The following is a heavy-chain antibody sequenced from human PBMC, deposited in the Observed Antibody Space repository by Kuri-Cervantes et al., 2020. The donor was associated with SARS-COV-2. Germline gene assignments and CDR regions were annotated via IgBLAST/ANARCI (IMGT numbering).Heavy chain of an antibody. D-gene: IGHD2-2*02. CDR3: ARIFVPAAILTDGWYFDL. Sequence: CTVSNYSISSGYYWGWIRQPPGKGLEWIGAIYFSGSTFYNPSLTSRVTISIDTSKNQFSLKLSSVTAADTALYYCARIFVPAAILTDGWYFDLWGRGTLVTVSS. J-gene: IGHJ2*01. CDR1: NYSISSGYY. CDR2: IYFSGST. V-gene: IGHV4-38-2*02.